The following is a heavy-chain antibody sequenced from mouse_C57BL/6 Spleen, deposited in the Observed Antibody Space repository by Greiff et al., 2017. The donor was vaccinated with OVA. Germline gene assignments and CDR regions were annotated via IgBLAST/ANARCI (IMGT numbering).Heavy chain of an antibody. CDR2: IRLKSDNYAT. CDR1: GFTFSNYW. D-gene: IGHD1-1*01. Sequence: EVQLQESGGGLVQPGGSMKLSCVASGFTFSNYWMNWVRQSPEKGLEWVAQIRLKSDNYATHYAESVKGRFTISRDDSKSSVYLQMNNLRAEDTGIYYCTPPLYYYGSSYGFAYWGQGTLVTVSA. J-gene: IGHJ3*01. CDR3: TPPLYYYGSSYGFAY. V-gene: IGHV6-3*01.